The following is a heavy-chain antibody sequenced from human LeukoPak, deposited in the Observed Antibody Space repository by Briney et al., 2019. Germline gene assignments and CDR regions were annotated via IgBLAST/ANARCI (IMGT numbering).Heavy chain of an antibody. CDR1: DDSFSSHY. Sequence: SETLSLTCAVSDDSFSSHYWTWIRQPPGNGLEWSGYISYIWRTNYNPSLKSRVTISIDTSKNQFSLKLTSVTAADTAVYYCARDLVPVTKGFDIWGQGTMVSVSS. J-gene: IGHJ3*02. D-gene: IGHD4-17*01. CDR3: ARDLVPVTKGFDI. V-gene: IGHV4-59*11. CDR2: ISYIWRT.